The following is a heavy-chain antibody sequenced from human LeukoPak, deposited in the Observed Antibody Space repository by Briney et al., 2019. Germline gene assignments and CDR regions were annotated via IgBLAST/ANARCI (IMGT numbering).Heavy chain of an antibody. J-gene: IGHJ4*02. CDR2: ISGGGGST. CDR1: GFTFTSYP. CDR3: AKGGKWDVTPFDY. Sequence: GGSLRLSCAASGFTFTSYPKNWVRQAPGKGLEWVSTISGGGGSTYYADSVKGRFTISRDNSKNTLYLQVNSLRAEDTAVYYCAKGGKWDVTPFDYWGQGTLVTVSS. V-gene: IGHV3-23*01. D-gene: IGHD1-26*01.